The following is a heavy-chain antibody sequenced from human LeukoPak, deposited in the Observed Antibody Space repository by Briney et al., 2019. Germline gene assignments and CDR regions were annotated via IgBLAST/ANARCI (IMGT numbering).Heavy chain of an antibody. J-gene: IGHJ4*02. CDR1: GFTSSA. CDR2: ISFDGAYR. Sequence: SLRLSCAASGFTSSAIHWVRQSPGKGLEWLAIISFDGAYRYYADSVKGRFTISRDISKNTFYLQMSSLTADDAALYYCAKDQQGGAGSGRFDYWGQGTLVTVSS. CDR3: AKDQQGGAGSGRFDY. D-gene: IGHD3-10*01. V-gene: IGHV3-30*04.